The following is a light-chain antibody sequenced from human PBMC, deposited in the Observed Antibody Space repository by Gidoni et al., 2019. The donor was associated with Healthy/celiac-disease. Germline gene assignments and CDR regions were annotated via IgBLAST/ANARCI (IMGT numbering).Light chain of an antibody. CDR3: QQYCSSPMYT. V-gene: IGKV3-20*01. Sequence: DIVLTQSPGTLSLSPGDRATISCRASQSVSSSYLACYQQKPGQAPRLRIYGASSRATGIPDRFSGRGSGTDFTLTIRRLDPEDLAVYYCQQYCSSPMYTFGQGTKREIK. CDR2: GAS. CDR1: QSVSSSY. J-gene: IGKJ2*01.